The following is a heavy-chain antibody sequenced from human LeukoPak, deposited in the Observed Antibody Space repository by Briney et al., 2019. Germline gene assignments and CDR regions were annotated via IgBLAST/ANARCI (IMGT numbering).Heavy chain of an antibody. CDR1: GFTFTSYW. J-gene: IGHJ4*02. V-gene: IGHV3-7*03. CDR3: ARGGYSRDY. CDR2: IKQDGCEK. Sequence: GGSLRLSCAASGFTFTSYWMSWVRQAPGKGLEWVANIKQDGCEKYYVDSVKGRFTISRDNAKNSLYLQMNSLRAEDTAIYYCARGGYSRDYWGQGTLVTVSS. D-gene: IGHD6-13*01.